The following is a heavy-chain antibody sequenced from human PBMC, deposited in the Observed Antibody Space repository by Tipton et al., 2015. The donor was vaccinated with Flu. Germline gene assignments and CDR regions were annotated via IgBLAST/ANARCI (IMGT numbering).Heavy chain of an antibody. D-gene: IGHD6-19*01. CDR3: ARERRGGWPFYDAFDF. J-gene: IGHJ3*01. V-gene: IGHV4-38-2*02. Sequence: GEALGMNYYWGWIRQPPGGGLEWIGNIHRSGNPYYNPSLKSRVTMSLDLFKNQISLRLSSVTAADTAVYYCARERRGGWPFYDAFDFWGQGTTVTVSS. CDR2: IHRSGNP. CDR1: GEALGMNYY.